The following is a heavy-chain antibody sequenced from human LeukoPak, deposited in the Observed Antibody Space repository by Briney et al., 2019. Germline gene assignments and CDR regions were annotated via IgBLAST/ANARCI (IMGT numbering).Heavy chain of an antibody. CDR2: IIPIFGTA. CDR1: GGTFSSYA. CDR3: ARHPPGAAGTLQYYFDY. J-gene: IGHJ4*02. V-gene: IGHV1-69*01. Sequence: SVKVSCKASGGTFSSYAISWVRQAPGQGLEWMGGIIPIFGTANCAQKFQGRVTITADESTSTAYMELSSLRSEDTAVYYCARHPPGAAGTLQYYFDYWGQGTLVTVSS. D-gene: IGHD6-13*01.